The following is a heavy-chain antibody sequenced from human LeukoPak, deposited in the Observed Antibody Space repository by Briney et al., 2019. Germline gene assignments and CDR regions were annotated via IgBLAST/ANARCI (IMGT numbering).Heavy chain of an antibody. J-gene: IGHJ4*02. V-gene: IGHV3-21*01. CDR1: EFTFSSYN. D-gene: IGHD3-10*01. CDR2: ISSSSSYI. Sequence: GGSLRLSCVASEFTFSSYNMNWVRQAPGKGLEWVSSISSSSSYIYYADSVKGRFTISRDNAKNSLYLQMNNLRPEDTAVYYCATPLFDYGSGSYGDYWGQGTLVTVSS. CDR3: ATPLFDYGSGSYGDY.